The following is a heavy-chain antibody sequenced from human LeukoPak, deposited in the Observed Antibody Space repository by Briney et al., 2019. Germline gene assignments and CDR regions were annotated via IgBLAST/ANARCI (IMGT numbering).Heavy chain of an antibody. CDR2: IKSKTDGGTT. CDR3: TTDGWIQLWFFDY. D-gene: IGHD5-18*01. J-gene: IGHJ4*02. CDR1: GYTFTGYY. V-gene: IGHV3-15*01. Sequence: SCKASGYTFTGYYMHWVRQAPGKGLEWVGRIKSKTDGGTTDYAAPVKGRFTISRDDSKKTLYLQMNSLKTEDTAVYYCTTDGWIQLWFFDYWGQVTLVTVSS.